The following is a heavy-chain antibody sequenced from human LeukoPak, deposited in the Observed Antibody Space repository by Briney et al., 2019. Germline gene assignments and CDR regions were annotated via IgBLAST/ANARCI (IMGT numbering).Heavy chain of an antibody. D-gene: IGHD3-10*01. CDR1: GYTFTSYD. V-gene: IGHV1-8*03. J-gene: IGHJ4*02. Sequence: ASVKVSCKASGYTFTSYDINWVRQATGQGLEWMGWMNSNSGNTGYAQKFQGRVTITRNTSISTAYMELSSLRSEDTAVYYCARGHRGSGSYYNDYWGQGTLVTVSS. CDR3: ARGHRGSGSYYNDY. CDR2: MNSNSGNT.